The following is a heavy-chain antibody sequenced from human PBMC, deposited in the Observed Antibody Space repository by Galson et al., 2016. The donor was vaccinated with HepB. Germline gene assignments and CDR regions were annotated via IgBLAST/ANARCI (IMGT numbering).Heavy chain of an antibody. CDR3: TRCRTSCSTFDY. V-gene: IGHV3-15*01. J-gene: IGHJ4*02. D-gene: IGHD2-2*01. CDR2: IKSETDGETT. CDR1: GFTFNNAW. Sequence: SLRPSCAVSGFTFNNAWMSWVRQAPGKGLEWVGRIKSETDGETTDYAAPVKGRFTISRDDSKNTLYLQMNSLKAEDTAVYYCTRCRTSCSTFDYWGQGTLVTVSS.